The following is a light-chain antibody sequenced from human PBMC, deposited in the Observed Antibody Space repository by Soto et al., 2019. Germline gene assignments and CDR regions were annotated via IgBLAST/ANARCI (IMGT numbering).Light chain of an antibody. CDR2: AAS. Sequence: DIQMTQSPSSLSASVGDRVTITCRASQGISNLLGWFQHKPGKAPKRLIYAASSLQGGVPSRFSGSGSGTEFTLTITGLQPEDFADYYCLQPNTSPYTFGQGTKLEIK. V-gene: IGKV1-17*01. CDR1: QGISNL. J-gene: IGKJ2*01. CDR3: LQPNTSPYT.